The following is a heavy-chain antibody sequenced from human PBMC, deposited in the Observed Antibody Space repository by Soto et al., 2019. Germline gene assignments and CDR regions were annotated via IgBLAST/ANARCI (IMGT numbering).Heavy chain of an antibody. J-gene: IGHJ6*02. Sequence: QVHLVQSGAEVKRPGASVKVSCKASGYTFTDYYIHWVRQAPGQGLEWLGWISPHNGATNYAQKFRGRVNLSRDTTINTSYLEMDRLTTDDTAVYYCARDGGVASVYGMDVWGQGTTVTVSS. CDR3: ARDGGVASVYGMDV. D-gene: IGHD5-12*01. V-gene: IGHV1-2*02. CDR2: ISPHNGAT. CDR1: GYTFTDYY.